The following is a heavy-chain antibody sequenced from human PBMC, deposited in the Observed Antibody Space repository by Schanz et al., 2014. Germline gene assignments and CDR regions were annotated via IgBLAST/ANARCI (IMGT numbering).Heavy chain of an antibody. J-gene: IGHJ4*02. CDR1: GFTFSRHA. CDR2: ITYDGSFE. V-gene: IGHV3-30*04. Sequence: QVELVESGGGVVQPGRSLRLSCAASGFTFSRHAMHWVRQAAGKGLEWVAAITYDGSFEDYLDSVKGRFTISRDNSKNTLYLQMSSLRGEDTAVYYCAKDLEPQCGGDCPLTWGQGTLVTVSS. D-gene: IGHD2-21*02. CDR3: AKDLEPQCGGDCPLT.